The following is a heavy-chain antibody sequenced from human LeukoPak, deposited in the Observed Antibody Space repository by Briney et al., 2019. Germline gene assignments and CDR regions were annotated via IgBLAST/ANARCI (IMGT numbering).Heavy chain of an antibody. J-gene: IGHJ4*02. CDR3: ARAGDSSGFDY. CDR1: GGSISSGSYY. CDR2: ICTSGST. V-gene: IGHV4-61*02. Sequence: SETLSLTCTVSGGSISSGSYYWSWIRQPAGKGLEWIGRICTSGSTNYNPSLKSRVTISVDTSKNQFSLKLSSVTAADTAVYYCARAGDSSGFDYWGQGTLVTVSS. D-gene: IGHD3-22*01.